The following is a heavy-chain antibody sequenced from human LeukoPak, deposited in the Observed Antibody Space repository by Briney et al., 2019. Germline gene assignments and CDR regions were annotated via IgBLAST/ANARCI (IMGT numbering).Heavy chain of an antibody. D-gene: IGHD3-22*01. Sequence: PGGSLRLSCAAAGFTFSNYWMHWVRQAPGKGLVWVSRIKSDGRTNYADSVKGRFTISRDNAKNTVSLQMNGLRAEDTGVYYCARAPSEIGGYYPEYFRHWGQGTLVTVSS. V-gene: IGHV3-74*01. CDR1: GFTFSNYW. J-gene: IGHJ1*01. CDR2: IKSDGRT. CDR3: ARAPSEIGGYYPEYFRH.